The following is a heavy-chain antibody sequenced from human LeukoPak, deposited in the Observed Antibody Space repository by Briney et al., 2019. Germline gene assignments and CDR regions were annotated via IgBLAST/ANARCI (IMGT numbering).Heavy chain of an antibody. V-gene: IGHV3-48*04. CDR2: ISGSDNTV. J-gene: IGHJ2*01. CDR3: ARDRVVVATTTPPYWYFDL. CDR1: GFTFSSYS. D-gene: IGHD2-15*01. Sequence: PGGSLRLSCAASGFTFSSYSMNWVRQAPGKGLEWVSYISGSDNTVYYADSVKGRFTISRDNAKNSLFLHMNSLRVEDTALYYCARDRVVVATTTPPYWYFDLWGRGTRVTVSS.